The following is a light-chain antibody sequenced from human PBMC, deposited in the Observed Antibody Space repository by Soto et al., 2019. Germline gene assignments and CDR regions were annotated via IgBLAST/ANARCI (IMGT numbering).Light chain of an antibody. CDR1: SSDVGGYND. Sequence: QSALTQPASVSGSPGQSITISCPGTSSDVGGYNDVSWYQQHPGKAPKLMIYDVSNRPSGVSNRFSGSKSGNTASLTISGLQAEDEADYYCSSYTGSTTDVFGIGTKLTVL. V-gene: IGLV2-14*01. J-gene: IGLJ1*01. CDR3: SSYTGSTTDV. CDR2: DVS.